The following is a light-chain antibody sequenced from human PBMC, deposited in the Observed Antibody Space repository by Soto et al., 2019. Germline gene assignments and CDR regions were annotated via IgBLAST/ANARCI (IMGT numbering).Light chain of an antibody. CDR2: GAS. J-gene: IGKJ4*01. Sequence: EIVMTQSPATLSVSPGERATLSCRASQSVSSNLAWYQHKPGQAPRLLIYGASIRATGVPARFSGSGSGTEFTLTISSLQSEDFAVYDCQQDQKWPLTFGGGTKAEIK. V-gene: IGKV3-15*01. CDR3: QQDQKWPLT. CDR1: QSVSSN.